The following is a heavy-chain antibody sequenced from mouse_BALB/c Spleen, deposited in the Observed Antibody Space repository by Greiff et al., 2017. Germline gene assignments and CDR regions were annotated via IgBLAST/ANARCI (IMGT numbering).Heavy chain of an antibody. V-gene: IGHV5-6-2*01. J-gene: IGHJ3*01. CDR3: ARGSGMVVRAPFAY. Sequence: EVMLVESGGGLVKLGGSLKLSCAASGFTFSSYYMSWVRQTPEKRLELVAAINSNGGSTYYPDTVKGRFTISRDNAKNTLYLQMSSLKSEDTALYYCARGSGMVVRAPFAYWGQGTLVTVSA. CDR1: GFTFSSYY. D-gene: IGHD1-1*02. CDR2: INSNGGST.